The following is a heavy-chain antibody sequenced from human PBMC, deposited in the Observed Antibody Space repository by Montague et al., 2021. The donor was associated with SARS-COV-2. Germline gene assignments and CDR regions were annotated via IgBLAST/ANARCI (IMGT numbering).Heavy chain of an antibody. J-gene: IGHJ6*03. CDR3: ARLGEGVVPAPILGAGPFYSYYYMDV. Sequence: SETLSLTCAVHGGSFSGYYWNWIRQPPGKGLEWIGEINHGGSTNYNPSLQSRITISADTSKNQFSLKVTSVAAADTAVYYCARLGEGVVPAPILGAGPFYSYYYMDVWGKGTTVTVYS. V-gene: IGHV4-34*01. CDR1: GGSFSGYY. CDR2: INHGGST. D-gene: IGHD2-2*02.